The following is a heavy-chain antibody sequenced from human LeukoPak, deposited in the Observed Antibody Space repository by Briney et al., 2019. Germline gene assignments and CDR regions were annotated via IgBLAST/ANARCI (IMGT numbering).Heavy chain of an antibody. Sequence: ETLSLTCTVSAGSISSYYWSWIRQPAGKGLEWVANIKQDGSEKYYVDSVKGRFTISRDNAKNSLYLQMNSLRAEDTAVYYCARVQYIALWGRGTLVTVSS. J-gene: IGHJ2*01. V-gene: IGHV3-7*01. CDR1: AGSISSYY. CDR3: ARVQYIAL. CDR2: IKQDGSEK.